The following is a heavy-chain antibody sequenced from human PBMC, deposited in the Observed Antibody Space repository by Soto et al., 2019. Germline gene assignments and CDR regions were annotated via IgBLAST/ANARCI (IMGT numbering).Heavy chain of an antibody. CDR3: VIAPKHRPIVF. J-gene: IGHJ4*01. D-gene: IGHD2-15*01. CDR1: GLSLSDYW. CDR2: VSVKGRDT. Sequence: PGGTLRLSCAASGLSLSDYWMHWVRQVPGKGQLWVSRVSVKGRDTTYADAVKGRFTISRDNAKNTLYLQMDSLRASDPAFFYCVIAPKHRPIVFWGHGSLVTVSS. V-gene: IGHV3-74*03.